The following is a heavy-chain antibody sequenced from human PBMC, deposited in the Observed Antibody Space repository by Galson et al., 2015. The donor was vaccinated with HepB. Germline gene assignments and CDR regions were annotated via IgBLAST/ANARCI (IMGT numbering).Heavy chain of an antibody. Sequence: SLRLSCAASGFTFSSYWMTGVRQAPGKGLEWVANIKQDGSEKYYVGSVKGRFTISRDNAKNSLYLQMNSLRVEDTALYYCVRHTMTSDWYFDLWGRGTLVTVSS. CDR2: IKQDGSEK. D-gene: IGHD4-17*01. J-gene: IGHJ2*01. V-gene: IGHV3-7*03. CDR3: VRHTMTSDWYFDL. CDR1: GFTFSSYW.